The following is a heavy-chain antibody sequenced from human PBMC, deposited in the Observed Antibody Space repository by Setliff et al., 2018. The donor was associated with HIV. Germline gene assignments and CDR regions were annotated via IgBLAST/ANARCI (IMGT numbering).Heavy chain of an antibody. D-gene: IGHD2-21*01. CDR2: INAGNDNT. Sequence: RASVKVSCKASGYTFTNYAMHWVRQAPGQRLEWMGWINAGNDNTKYSHKFQGRVTITRDTSASTAYMELSSLRSEDTAVYYCARVPYDCAYCYFDYWGQGTLVTVSS. J-gene: IGHJ4*02. CDR1: GYTFTNYA. CDR3: ARVPYDCAYCYFDY. V-gene: IGHV1-3*01.